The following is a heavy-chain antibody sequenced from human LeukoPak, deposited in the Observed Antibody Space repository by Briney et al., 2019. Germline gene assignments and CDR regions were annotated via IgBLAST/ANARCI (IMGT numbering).Heavy chain of an antibody. D-gene: IGHD3-10*01. V-gene: IGHV4-4*02. CDR2: IYHSGST. CDR1: GGSISRSNW. Sequence: SETLSLTCAVSGGSISRSNWWSWVRQPPGKGLEWIGEIYHSGSTNYNPSLKSRVTISVDKSKNQFSLKLSSVTAADTAVYYCKGLSGSYYNDDYWGQGTLVTVSS. J-gene: IGHJ4*02. CDR3: KGLSGSYYNDDY.